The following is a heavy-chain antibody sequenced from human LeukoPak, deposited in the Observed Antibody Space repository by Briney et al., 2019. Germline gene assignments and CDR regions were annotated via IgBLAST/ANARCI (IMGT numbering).Heavy chain of an antibody. Sequence: ASVKVSCKASGYTFTSYGISWVRQAPGQGLEWMGWISAYNGNTNYAQKLQGRVTTTTDTSTSTAYMELRSLRSDDTAVYYCARISMGGQAFDIWGQGTMVTVSS. CDR1: GYTFTSYG. D-gene: IGHD3-10*01. CDR2: ISAYNGNT. V-gene: IGHV1-18*01. CDR3: ARISMGGQAFDI. J-gene: IGHJ3*02.